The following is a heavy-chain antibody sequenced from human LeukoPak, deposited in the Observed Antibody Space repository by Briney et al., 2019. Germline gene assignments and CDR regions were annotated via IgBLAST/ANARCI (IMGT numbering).Heavy chain of an antibody. CDR1: GGSISSYY. Sequence: SETLSLTCTVSGGSISSYYWSWIRQPPGKGLEWIGYIYYSGSTNYNPSLKSRVTISVDTSKNQFSLKLNSVTAADTAVYYCARLSSGSSTWYDIDYWGQGTLVTVSS. CDR3: ARLSSGSSTWYDIDY. V-gene: IGHV4-59*08. D-gene: IGHD6-13*01. CDR2: IYYSGST. J-gene: IGHJ4*02.